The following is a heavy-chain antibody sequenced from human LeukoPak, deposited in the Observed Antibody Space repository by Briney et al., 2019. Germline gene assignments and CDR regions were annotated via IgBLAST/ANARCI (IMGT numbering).Heavy chain of an antibody. CDR3: AKGGMVVGAGKGYFDY. V-gene: IGHV3-30*02. CDR1: GFTFSNYG. Sequence: PGGSLRLSCAASGFTFSNYGVHWVRQAPGKGLEWVSFIRYDGSNKYYADSVKGRFTISRDNSKNTLYLQMNSLRAEDTAVYYCAKGGMVVGAGKGYFDYWGQGTLVTVSS. J-gene: IGHJ4*02. CDR2: IRYDGSNK. D-gene: IGHD2-15*01.